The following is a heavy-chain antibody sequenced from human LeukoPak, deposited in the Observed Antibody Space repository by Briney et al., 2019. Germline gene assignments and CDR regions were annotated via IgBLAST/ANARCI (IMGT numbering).Heavy chain of an antibody. V-gene: IGHV4-59*01. D-gene: IGHD6-19*01. CDR3: ARGLYSSGWALFDY. CDR2: IYDSGST. CDR1: GGSISSYY. Sequence: PSETLSLNCTVYGGSISSYYWSWIRQPPGKGLEWIGNIYDSGSTNYNPSLKSRVSISVDASKNQFSLKLRSVTAADTAVYYCARGLYSSGWALFDYWGQGTLVTVSS. J-gene: IGHJ4*02.